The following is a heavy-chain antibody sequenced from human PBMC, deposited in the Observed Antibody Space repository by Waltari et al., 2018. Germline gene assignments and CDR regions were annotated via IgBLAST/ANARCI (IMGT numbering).Heavy chain of an antibody. CDR3: ARWPALSADPYYFDY. V-gene: IGHV1-2*06. CDR2: VIPKSGGT. J-gene: IGHJ4*02. D-gene: IGHD3-16*01. Sequence: QVQLVQSGAEVKKPGASVRVSCKTSGSTFIAYYIHWVRQAPGQGLEWMGRVIPKSGGTSYPQKFKDRVTMTRDTSISTAYMELSRLTFDDTAVYFCARWPALSADPYYFDYWGQGTLVTVSS. CDR1: GSTFIAYY.